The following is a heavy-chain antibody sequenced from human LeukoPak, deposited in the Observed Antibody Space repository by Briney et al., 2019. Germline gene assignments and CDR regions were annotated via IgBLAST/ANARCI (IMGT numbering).Heavy chain of an antibody. V-gene: IGHV4-59*12. CDR1: GDSISSSY. J-gene: IGHJ3*02. D-gene: IGHD1-26*01. CDR3: ARAHPLVGATRSDAFDI. Sequence: SETLSLTCIVSGDSISSSYWSWIRQSPGKGLEWIGYVHYAESSYYNPSLKSRVTISVDTSKNQFSLKLSSVTAADTAVYYCARAHPLVGATRSDAFDIWGQGTMVTVSS. CDR2: VHYAESS.